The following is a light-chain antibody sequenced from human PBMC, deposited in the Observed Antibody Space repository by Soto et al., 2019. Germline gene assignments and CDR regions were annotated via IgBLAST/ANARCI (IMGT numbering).Light chain of an antibody. J-gene: IGKJ4*01. V-gene: IGKV3-15*01. Sequence: DIVITQSPATLSVSPGERATLSCRASQSVSSNLAWYQQKPGQAPRLLIYGGSTRATGIPARFSGSGSGTEFTLTISSLQSEDFAVYYCQQYNNLPPLTFGGGTKVEIK. CDR3: QQYNNLPPLT. CDR2: GGS. CDR1: QSVSSN.